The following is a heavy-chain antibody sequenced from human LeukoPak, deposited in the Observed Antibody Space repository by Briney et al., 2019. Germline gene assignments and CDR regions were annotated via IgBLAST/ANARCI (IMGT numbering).Heavy chain of an antibody. Sequence: TSSETLSLTCAVYGGSFSPYYWNWIRQPPGGGLEWIGEVNHVGTTSYTPSLRSRVTISLDPSKNQFSLSLTFVTATDSAVYYCARWEVENLLTFDIWGQGSMVTVSS. CDR3: ARWEVENLLTFDI. V-gene: IGHV4-34*01. CDR2: VNHVGTT. J-gene: IGHJ3*02. CDR1: GGSFSPYY. D-gene: IGHD1-26*01.